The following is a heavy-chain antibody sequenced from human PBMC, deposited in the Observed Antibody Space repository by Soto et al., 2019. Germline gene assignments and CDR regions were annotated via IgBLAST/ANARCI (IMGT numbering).Heavy chain of an antibody. J-gene: IGHJ4*02. CDR2: ISGSGGST. V-gene: IGHV3-23*01. Sequence: EVQLLESGGGLVQPGGSLRLSCAASGFTFSSYAMSWVRQAPGKGLEWVSAISGSGGSTYYADSVKGRFTISRDNSKNTLYLQMNSLRAEDTAVYYCAKDNPPGIVVVAANYFDYWGQGTLVTVSS. CDR1: GFTFSSYA. CDR3: AKDNPPGIVVVAANYFDY. D-gene: IGHD2-15*01.